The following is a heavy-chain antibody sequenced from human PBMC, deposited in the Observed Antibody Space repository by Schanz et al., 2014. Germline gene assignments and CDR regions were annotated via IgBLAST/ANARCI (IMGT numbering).Heavy chain of an antibody. CDR3: ATENWWTVEK. CDR2: ISGSGGDT. V-gene: IGHV3-23*04. Sequence: EVQLVESGGGLIQPGGSLRLSCAASGFTFSTYAMNWVRQAPGKGLEWVSGISGSGGDTYYVDSVKGRFTVSRDNSENTLYLQMNSLTAEDTAVYYCATENWWTVEKWGQGTLVTVSS. J-gene: IGHJ4*02. CDR1: GFTFSTYA. D-gene: IGHD2-15*01.